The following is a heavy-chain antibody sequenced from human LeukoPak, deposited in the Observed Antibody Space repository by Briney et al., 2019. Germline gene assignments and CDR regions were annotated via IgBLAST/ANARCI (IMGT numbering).Heavy chain of an antibody. CDR1: GFTLSSYE. J-gene: IGHJ4*02. CDR2: ISSSGSTI. CDR3: ARVFLREPTRFDY. D-gene: IGHD1-26*01. V-gene: IGHV3-48*03. Sequence: GGSLRLSCAASGFTLSSYEMNWVRQAPGKGLEWVSYISSSGSTIYYADSVKGRFTIPRDNAKNSLYLQMNSLRAEDTAVYYCARVFLREPTRFDYWGQGTLVTVSS.